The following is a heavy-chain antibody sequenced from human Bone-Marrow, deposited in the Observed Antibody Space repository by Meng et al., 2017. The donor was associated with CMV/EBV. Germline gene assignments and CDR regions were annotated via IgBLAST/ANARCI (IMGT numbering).Heavy chain of an antibody. CDR2: MNPNSGNT. CDR1: GYTFTSYD. Sequence: QVQLVQSGAEVKKPWASVKVSCKAAGYTFTSYDINSVRQAAGQGLEWMGWMNPNSGNTDYAQKFQGRVTMTRNISKSTAYMDLSSLRSEDTAVYYCATGVADFEYWGQGTLVTVSS. V-gene: IGHV1-8*01. D-gene: IGHD6-19*01. CDR3: ATGVADFEY. J-gene: IGHJ4*02.